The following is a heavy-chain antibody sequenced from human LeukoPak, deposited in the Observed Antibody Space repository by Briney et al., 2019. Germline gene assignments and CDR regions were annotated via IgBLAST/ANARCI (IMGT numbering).Heavy chain of an antibody. D-gene: IGHD2-21*02. CDR2: IYPGDSDT. CDR1: GYSFSNYW. J-gene: IGHJ4*02. Sequence: PGESLKISCKGSGYSFSNYWVAWVRQMPGKGLEWMGIIYPGDSDTRYSPSFQGQVTISADKSISTAYLQWSSLKASDTAMYYCARRGAASCGGDCYYYWGQGTLVTVSS. V-gene: IGHV5-51*01. CDR3: ARRGAASCGGDCYYY.